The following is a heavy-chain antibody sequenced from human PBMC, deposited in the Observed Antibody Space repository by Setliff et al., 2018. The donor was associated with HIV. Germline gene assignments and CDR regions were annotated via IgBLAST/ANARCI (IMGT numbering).Heavy chain of an antibody. CDR3: ARPSSGWQFDY. D-gene: IGHD6-19*01. Sequence: ASVKVSCNASGYTFTSYGISWVRQAPGQGLEWMGWISAYNGNTNYAQKLQGRVTITTDTSTSTAYMELRSLRSDDTPVYYCARPSSGWQFDYWGQGTLVTVSS. CDR1: GYTFTSYG. CDR2: ISAYNGNT. V-gene: IGHV1-18*01. J-gene: IGHJ4*02.